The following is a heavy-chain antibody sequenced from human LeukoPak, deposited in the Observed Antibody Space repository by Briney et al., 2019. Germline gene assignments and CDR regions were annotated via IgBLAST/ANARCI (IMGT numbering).Heavy chain of an antibody. J-gene: IGHJ4*02. CDR2: IRYDGSNK. CDR3: ATVRGGYYSGLDY. Sequence: GGSLRLSCAASGFTFSSYGMHWVRQAPGKGLEWVAFIRYDGSNKYYADSVKGRFTISRDNSKNTLYLQMNGLRAEDTAVYYCATVRGGYYSGLDYWGQGTLVTVSS. V-gene: IGHV3-30*02. D-gene: IGHD3-22*01. CDR1: GFTFSSYG.